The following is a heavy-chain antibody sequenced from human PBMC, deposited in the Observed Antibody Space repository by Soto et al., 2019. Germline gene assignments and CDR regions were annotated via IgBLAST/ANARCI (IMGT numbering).Heavy chain of an antibody. V-gene: IGHV4-59*01. CDR2: IFYSGST. CDR1: SGSISTYY. CDR3: ARVGSTVAGRGYFDY. D-gene: IGHD6-19*01. Sequence: QVHLQESGPGLVKPSETLSLTCTVSSGSISTYYWTWIRQPPGKGLEWIGNIFYSGSTNYNASLNSRVTISVDTSKNQFSLKLSSVTAADTAVYYCARVGSTVAGRGYFDYWGQGTLVTVSS. J-gene: IGHJ4*02.